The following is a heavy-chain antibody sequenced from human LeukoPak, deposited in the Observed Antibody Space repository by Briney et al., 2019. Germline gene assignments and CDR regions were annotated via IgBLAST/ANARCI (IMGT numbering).Heavy chain of an antibody. CDR3: ARVNGGSYYYYMDV. CDR2: ISSSSSYI. D-gene: IGHD2-8*01. J-gene: IGHJ6*03. V-gene: IGHV3-21*01. CDR1: GFTFSSYS. Sequence: GGSLRLSCAASGFTFSSYSMNWVRQAPGKGLEWVSSISSSSSYIYYADSVKGRFTISRDNAKNSLYLQMNSLRAEDTAVYYCARVNGGSYYYYMDVWGKGTTVTVSS.